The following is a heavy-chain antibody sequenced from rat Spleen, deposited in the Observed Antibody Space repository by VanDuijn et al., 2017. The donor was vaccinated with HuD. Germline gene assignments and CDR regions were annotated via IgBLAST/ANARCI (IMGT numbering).Heavy chain of an antibody. J-gene: IGHJ2*01. Sequence: EVQVVESGGGLVQPGRSMKLSCAALGFTFSNYGMAWVRQAPTKGLEWVASISTSGGSTYYRDSVKGRFTISRDNAKSTLYLQMDSLRSEDTATYYCTTAWVLNYWGQGVMVTVSS. CDR1: GFTFSNYG. CDR3: TTAWVLNY. CDR2: ISTSGGST. V-gene: IGHV5-27*01. D-gene: IGHD1-7*01.